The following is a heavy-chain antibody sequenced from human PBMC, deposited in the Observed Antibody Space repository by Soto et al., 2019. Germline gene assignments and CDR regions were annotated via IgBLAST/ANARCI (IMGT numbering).Heavy chain of an antibody. CDR3: ARARYYYDSSGYLHWFDP. D-gene: IGHD3-22*01. Sequence: QVQLQESGPGLVKPSQTLSLTCTVSGGSISSGDYYWSWIRQPPGKGLEWIGYIYYSGSTYYNPSLKSRVTISVDTSKNQFSLKLSSVTAADTAVYSCARARYYYDSSGYLHWFDPWGQGTLVTVSS. CDR2: IYYSGST. J-gene: IGHJ5*02. V-gene: IGHV4-30-4*01. CDR1: GGSISSGDYY.